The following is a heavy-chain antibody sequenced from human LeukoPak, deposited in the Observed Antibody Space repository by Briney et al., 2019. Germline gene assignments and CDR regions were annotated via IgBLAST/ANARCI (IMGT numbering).Heavy chain of an antibody. CDR2: IKQDGSEK. V-gene: IGHV3-7*01. D-gene: IGHD1-26*01. J-gene: IGHJ4*02. CDR1: GFTFSSYA. Sequence: GGSLRLSCAASGFTFSSYAMSWVRQAPGKGLEWVANIKQDGSEKYYVDSVKGRFTISRDNAKNSLYLQMNSLRAEDTAVYYCARYSAVTTGGFDYWGQGTLVTVSS. CDR3: ARYSAVTTGGFDY.